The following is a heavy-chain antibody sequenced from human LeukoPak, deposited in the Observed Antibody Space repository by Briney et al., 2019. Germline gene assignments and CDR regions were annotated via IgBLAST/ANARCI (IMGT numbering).Heavy chain of an antibody. Sequence: PSETLSLTCAVYGGSFSGYYWSWIRQPPGKGLEWIGEINHSGSTNYNPSLKSRVTISVDTSKNQFSLKLSSVTAADTVVYYCARDRRRPRTYYGMDVWGQGTTVTVSS. CDR3: ARDRRRPRTYYGMDV. V-gene: IGHV4-34*01. CDR2: INHSGST. CDR1: GGSFSGYY. D-gene: IGHD1-1*01. J-gene: IGHJ6*02.